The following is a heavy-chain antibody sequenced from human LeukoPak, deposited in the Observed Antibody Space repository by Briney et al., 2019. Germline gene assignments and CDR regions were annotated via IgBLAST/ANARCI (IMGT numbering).Heavy chain of an antibody. CDR2: IYHSGST. V-gene: IGHV4-4*02. D-gene: IGHD1-26*01. CDR3: ARGGGSYRRSYFDY. Sequence: SETLSLTCAVSGGSISSSNWWSWVRQPPGKGLEWIGEIYHSGSTNYNPSLKSRVTISVDKSKNQFSLKLSSVTAADTAVYYCARGGGSYRRSYFDYWGQGTLVTVSS. CDR1: GGSISSSNW. J-gene: IGHJ4*02.